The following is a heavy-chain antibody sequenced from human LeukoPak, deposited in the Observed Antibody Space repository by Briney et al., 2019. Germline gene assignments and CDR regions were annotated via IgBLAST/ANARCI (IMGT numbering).Heavy chain of an antibody. Sequence: ASVTVSCKASGYTFTNYYTHWVRQAPGQGLESMGIINPVGGSTSYAQKFQGRVTMIRDTSTSTVYMELNSLRSEDTAVCECEGAYDYGHHRFDPWGQGTLVTVSS. D-gene: IGHD4-17*01. CDR2: INPVGGST. CDR3: EGAYDYGHHRFDP. V-gene: IGHV1-46*01. CDR1: GYTFTNYY. J-gene: IGHJ5*02.